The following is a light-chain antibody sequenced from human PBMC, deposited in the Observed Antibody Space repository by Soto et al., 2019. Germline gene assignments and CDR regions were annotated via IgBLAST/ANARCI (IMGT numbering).Light chain of an antibody. CDR1: QSVSSKS. CDR3: QQYGSSPPWT. Sequence: EIVLTQSPGTLSLSPGERATLSCRASQSVSSKSLAWYQQKPGQAPRLLMYGSSSRATGIPDRFSGSGSGTDFTLAISRLEPEDFAVYYCQQYGSSPPWTFGQGNKVEIK. CDR2: GSS. J-gene: IGKJ1*01. V-gene: IGKV3-20*01.